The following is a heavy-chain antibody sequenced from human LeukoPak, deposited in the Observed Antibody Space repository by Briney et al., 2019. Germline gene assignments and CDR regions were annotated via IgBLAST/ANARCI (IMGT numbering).Heavy chain of an antibody. J-gene: IGHJ4*02. D-gene: IGHD6-19*01. Sequence: PGGSLRLSRAASGFTFSDYYMSWIRQAPGKGLEWVSYISSSSSYTNYADSVKGRFTISRDNAKNSLYLQMNSLRAEDTAVYYCARVSSSGWYSPYWGQGTLVTVSS. V-gene: IGHV3-11*06. CDR2: ISSSSSYT. CDR1: GFTFSDYY. CDR3: ARVSSSGWYSPY.